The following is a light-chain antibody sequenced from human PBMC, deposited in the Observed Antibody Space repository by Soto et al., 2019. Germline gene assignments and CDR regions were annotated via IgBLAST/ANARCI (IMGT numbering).Light chain of an antibody. V-gene: IGLV3-1*01. CDR1: KLGDKY. CDR3: QAWDSSTVV. CDR2: QDT. Sequence: SYELTQPPSVSVSPGQTASITCSGDKLGDKYACWYQQKPGLSPVLVIYQDTKRPSGIPERFSGSKSGNTATLTISGTQAMDEADYYCQAWDSSTVVFGGGTKLTVL. J-gene: IGLJ2*01.